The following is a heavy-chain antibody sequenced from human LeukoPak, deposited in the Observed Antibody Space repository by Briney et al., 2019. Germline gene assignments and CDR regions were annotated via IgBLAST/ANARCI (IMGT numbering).Heavy chain of an antibody. CDR2: INSDGSST. CDR1: GFTFSSYW. J-gene: IGHJ4*02. Sequence: GGSLRLSCAASGFTFSSYWMHWVRQAPGKGLVWVSRINSDGSSTNYVDSVKGRFTISRDNAKNTLYLQMNSLRADDTAVYYCTRGFWGWEVDYWGQGTLVTVSS. CDR3: TRGFWGWEVDY. D-gene: IGHD3-3*01. V-gene: IGHV3-74*01.